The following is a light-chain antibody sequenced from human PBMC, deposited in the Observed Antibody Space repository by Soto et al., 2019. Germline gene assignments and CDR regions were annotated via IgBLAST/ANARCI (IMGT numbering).Light chain of an antibody. V-gene: IGKV3-20*01. CDR1: QSVSSSY. CDR2: GAS. J-gene: IGKJ1*01. Sequence: EIVLTQSPGTLSVSPGERATLSCRASQSVSSSYLAWYQQKPGQAPRLLIYGASSRATGIPDRFSGSGSGTDFTLTISSLEPEDFAVYYCQRHGSSLWTVGQGTKVELK. CDR3: QRHGSSLWT.